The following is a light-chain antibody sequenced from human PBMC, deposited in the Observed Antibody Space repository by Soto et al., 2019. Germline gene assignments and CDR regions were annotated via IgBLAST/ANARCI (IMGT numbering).Light chain of an antibody. V-gene: IGKV3-15*01. CDR3: QQYHTWPIT. CDR1: QSVGNN. J-gene: IGKJ4*01. CDR2: GAS. Sequence: EIVLTQSPATLSLSPGERATLSCRASQSVGNNLAWYQHKPGQAPRLLISGASTGATGIPARFSGSGSGTEFTLTISSLQSEDCAIYYCQQYHTWPITFGGGTKVDIK.